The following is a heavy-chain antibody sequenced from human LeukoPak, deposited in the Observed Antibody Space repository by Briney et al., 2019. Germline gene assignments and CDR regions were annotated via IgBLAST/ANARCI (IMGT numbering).Heavy chain of an antibody. V-gene: IGHV1-24*01. CDR1: GYSLTELS. D-gene: IGHD3-22*01. CDR3: ATMGVYYCDSRDY. Sequence: ASVTVSCKVSGYSLTELSMHWVRHGPGKGLGWVGGFDPEDGETIYAQQFQGRVRMTEYTSKDTAYMDLSRLRSEDTAVYVCATMGVYYCDSRDYWGQGTLVTVSS. J-gene: IGHJ4*02. CDR2: FDPEDGET.